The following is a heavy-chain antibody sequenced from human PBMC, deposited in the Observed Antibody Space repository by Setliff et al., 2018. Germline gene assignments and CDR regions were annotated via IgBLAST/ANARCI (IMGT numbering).Heavy chain of an antibody. CDR1: GGSISSGSYY. Sequence: PSETLSLTCTVSGGSISSGSYYWSWIRQPAGKGLEWIGRIYTSGSTNYNPSLKSRVTISVDTSKNQFSLKLSSVTAAYTAVYYCARGAGWCCDSSGYYYDYWGQGTLVTVSS. D-gene: IGHD3-22*01. CDR2: IYTSGST. V-gene: IGHV4-61*02. J-gene: IGHJ4*02. CDR3: ARGAGWCCDSSGYYYDY.